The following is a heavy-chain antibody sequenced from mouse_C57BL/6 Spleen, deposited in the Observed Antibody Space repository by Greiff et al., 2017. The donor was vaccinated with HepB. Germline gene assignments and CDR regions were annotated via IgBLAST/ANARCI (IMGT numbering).Heavy chain of an antibody. CDR3: ARGEFLDYGSSHWYFDV. V-gene: IGHV1-52*01. D-gene: IGHD1-1*01. Sequence: QVQLQQPGAELVRPGSSVKLSCKASGYTFTSYWMHWVKQRPIQGLEWIGNIDPSDSETHYNQKFKDKATLTVDKSSSTAYMQLSSLTSEDSAVYYCARGEFLDYGSSHWYFDVWGTGTTVTVSS. J-gene: IGHJ1*03. CDR2: IDPSDSET. CDR1: GYTFTSYW.